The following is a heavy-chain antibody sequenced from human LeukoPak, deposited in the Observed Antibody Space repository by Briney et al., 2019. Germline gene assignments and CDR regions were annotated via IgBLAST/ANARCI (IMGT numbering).Heavy chain of an antibody. CDR1: GYSFTSYW. V-gene: IGHV5-51*01. Sequence: GESLTISCKGSGYSFTSYWIGWVRQMPGKGLQWMGIIYPGDSDTRYSPSFQGQVTISADKSINTAYLQWSSLKASDTAMYYCARSSSWYFDYWGQGTLVTVSS. D-gene: IGHD6-13*01. J-gene: IGHJ4*02. CDR2: IYPGDSDT. CDR3: ARSSSWYFDY.